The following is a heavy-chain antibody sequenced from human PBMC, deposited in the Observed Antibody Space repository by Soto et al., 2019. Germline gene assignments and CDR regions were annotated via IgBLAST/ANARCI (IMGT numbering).Heavy chain of an antibody. CDR3: ARHTAMLRSFDY. CDR1: GFTFSSYE. D-gene: IGHD5-18*01. J-gene: IGHJ4*02. V-gene: IGHV3-48*03. CDR2: ISSSGGTI. Sequence: RLSCAASGFTFSSYEMNWVRQAPGKGLEWVSYISSSGGTIYYADSVKGRFTISRDNAKNSLYLQMNSLRAEDTAVYYCARHTAMLRSFDYWGQGTLVTVSS.